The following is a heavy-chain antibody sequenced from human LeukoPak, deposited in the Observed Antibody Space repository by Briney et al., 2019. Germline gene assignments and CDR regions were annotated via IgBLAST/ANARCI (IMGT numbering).Heavy chain of an antibody. CDR2: ISGSGGST. CDR3: AKVRRCSGGSCDRYYFDY. V-gene: IGHV3-23*01. D-gene: IGHD2-15*01. Sequence: GGSLRLSCAASGFTFSSYAMSWVRQAPGKGLEWVSAISGSGGSTYYADSVKGRFTISRDNSKNTLYLQTNSLRAEDTAVYYCAKVRRCSGGSCDRYYFDYWGQGTLVTVSS. J-gene: IGHJ4*02. CDR1: GFTFSSYA.